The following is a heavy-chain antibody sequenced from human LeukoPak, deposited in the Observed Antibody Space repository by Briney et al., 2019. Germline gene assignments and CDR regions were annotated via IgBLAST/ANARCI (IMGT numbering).Heavy chain of an antibody. Sequence: ASVKVSCKASGYTFTSYDINWVRQATGQGLEWVGWMNPNSGNTGYAQKFQGRVTITRNTSISTAYMELSSLRSEDTAVYYCARVNYDYVWGSYRAFNYWGQGTLVTVSS. J-gene: IGHJ4*02. CDR1: GYTFTSYD. CDR3: ARVNYDYVWGSYRAFNY. CDR2: MNPNSGNT. V-gene: IGHV1-8*03. D-gene: IGHD3-16*02.